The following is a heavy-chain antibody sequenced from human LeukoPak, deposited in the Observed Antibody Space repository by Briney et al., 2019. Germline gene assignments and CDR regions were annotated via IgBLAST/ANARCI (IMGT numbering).Heavy chain of an antibody. CDR3: ARGRSSGLSSSIDN. J-gene: IGHJ4*02. CDR2: INRSGST. V-gene: IGHV4-34*01. CDR1: GGSFRAYY. D-gene: IGHD6-19*01. Sequence: SETLSLTCAVYGGSFRAYYWSWIRQSPGKGLEWIGEINRSGSTNYTPSLKSRVTMSLDTSKNQFSLRLKSVTAADTALYYCARGRSSGLSSSIDNWGQGTLITVSS.